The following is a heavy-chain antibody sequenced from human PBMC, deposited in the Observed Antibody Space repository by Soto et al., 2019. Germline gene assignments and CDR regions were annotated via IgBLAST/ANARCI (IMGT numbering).Heavy chain of an antibody. V-gene: IGHV3-21*01. CDR2: ISSSSSYI. CDR3: ARVGNPRSIVVVPPCV. D-gene: IGHD2-2*01. CDR1: GFTFSSYS. J-gene: IGHJ6*02. Sequence: GGSLRLSCAASGFTFSSYSMNWVRQAPGKGLEWVSSISSSSSYIYYADSVKGRFTISRDNAKNSLYLQMNSLRAEDTAVYYCARVGNPRSIVVVPPCVWGLGTTVTVSS.